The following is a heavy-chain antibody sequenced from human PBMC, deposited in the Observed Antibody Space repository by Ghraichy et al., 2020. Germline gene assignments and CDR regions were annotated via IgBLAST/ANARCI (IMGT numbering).Heavy chain of an antibody. D-gene: IGHD3-3*01. Sequence: ASVKVSCKASGYTFTGYYMHWVRQAPGQGLEWMGRINPNSGGTNYAQKFQGRVTMTRDTSISTAYMELSRLRSDDTAVYYCARDKAPWVVTSNYYYYYMDVWGKGTTVTVSS. CDR2: INPNSGGT. CDR3: ARDKAPWVVTSNYYYYYMDV. CDR1: GYTFTGYY. J-gene: IGHJ6*03. V-gene: IGHV1-2*06.